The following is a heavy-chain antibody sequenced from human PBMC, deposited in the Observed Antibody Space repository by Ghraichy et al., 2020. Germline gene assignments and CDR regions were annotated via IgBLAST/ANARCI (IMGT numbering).Heavy chain of an antibody. Sequence: GGSLRLSCAASGFTFSSYAMHWVRQAPGKGLEWVAVISYDGSNKYYADSVKGRFTISRDNSKNTLYLQMNSLRAEDTAVYYCARPSIAVAGTYYGMDVWGKGTTVTVSS. CDR3: ARPSIAVAGTYYGMDV. J-gene: IGHJ6*04. V-gene: IGHV3-30*04. CDR2: ISYDGSNK. CDR1: GFTFSSYA. D-gene: IGHD6-13*01.